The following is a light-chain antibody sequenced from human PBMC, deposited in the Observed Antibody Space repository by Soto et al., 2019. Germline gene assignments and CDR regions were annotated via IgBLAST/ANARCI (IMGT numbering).Light chain of an antibody. CDR1: QSVSSSY. CDR3: QQFGLSPRFT. Sequence: VLTQSPGILSLSPGERATLACWASQSVSSSYIAWYQQKPGQAPRLLIYRTSSRATGIPDRFSGSGSGTDFTLTISRLEPEDFAVYYCQQFGLSPRFTFGPGNKVDV. CDR2: RTS. J-gene: IGKJ3*01. V-gene: IGKV3-20*01.